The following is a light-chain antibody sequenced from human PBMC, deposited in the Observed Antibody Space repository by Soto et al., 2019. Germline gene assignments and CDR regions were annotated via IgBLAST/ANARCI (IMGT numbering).Light chain of an antibody. J-gene: IGKJ1*01. CDR1: QGINNY. V-gene: IGKV1-27*01. Sequence: DIQMTQSPSSLSASVGDRITITCRASQGINNYLAWYQQKPGKVPMLLIYGASTLQSGVPSRFSGSGSGTDFSLTISSLQPEDGATYYCQRYNRAPWTFGQGTKVEIK. CDR3: QRYNRAPWT. CDR2: GAS.